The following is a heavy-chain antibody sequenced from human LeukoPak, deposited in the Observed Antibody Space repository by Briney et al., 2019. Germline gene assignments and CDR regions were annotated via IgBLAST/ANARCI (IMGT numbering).Heavy chain of an antibody. CDR3: ARASGDSRGHYQGFDS. CDR1: GFTFSDYF. J-gene: IGHJ4*02. Sequence: GGSLRLSCAASGFTFSDYFMGWIRQAPGKGLEWVSYITDNGRKTYYADSVNGRFTISSDNAKYSLYLQISRLRDEDTGVYCCARASGDSRGHYQGFDSCGEGSLVTVS. D-gene: IGHD3-22*01. CDR2: ITDNGRKT. V-gene: IGHV3-11*04.